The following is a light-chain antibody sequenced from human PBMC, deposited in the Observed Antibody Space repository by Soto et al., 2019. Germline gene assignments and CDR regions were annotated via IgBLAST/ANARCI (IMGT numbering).Light chain of an antibody. CDR1: GSDVGGYNY. J-gene: IGLJ2*01. Sequence: QSVLTQPASVSGSPGQSITISCTGTGSDVGGYNYVSWYQQHPGKAPKVMIYDVSNRPSGVSNRFSGSKSGSTASLTISGLQAEDEADYYCSSYTSASTPLVFGGGTNVTVL. V-gene: IGLV2-14*01. CDR2: DVS. CDR3: SSYTSASTPLV.